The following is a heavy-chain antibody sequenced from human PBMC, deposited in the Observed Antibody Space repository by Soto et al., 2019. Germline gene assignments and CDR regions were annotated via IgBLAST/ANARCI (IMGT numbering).Heavy chain of an antibody. Sequence: GGSLRLSCVASGLTFDEYAMHWVRQAPGKGLEWVSGISWDSGSVAYAASVKGRFTISRDNAKNSLYLQMSSLRAEDTALYYCAKDLSGNYYYYHMDVWGKGTTVTVSS. CDR1: GLTFDEYA. CDR2: ISWDSGSV. D-gene: IGHD3-9*01. CDR3: AKDLSGNYYYYHMDV. J-gene: IGHJ6*03. V-gene: IGHV3-9*01.